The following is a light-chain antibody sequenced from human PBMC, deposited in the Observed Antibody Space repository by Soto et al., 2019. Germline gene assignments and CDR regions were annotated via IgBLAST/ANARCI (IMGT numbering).Light chain of an antibody. J-gene: IGKJ1*01. Sequence: EIVMTQSPATLSVSPGERATLSCRASQTVGTNLAWYQQKPGQVPRLLIYGASTRATGIPARFSGSGSGTEFTLTISSLQSEDFAVYYCQQYSNWPRTFGQGTKVEIK. CDR3: QQYSNWPRT. CDR1: QTVGTN. V-gene: IGKV3-15*01. CDR2: GAS.